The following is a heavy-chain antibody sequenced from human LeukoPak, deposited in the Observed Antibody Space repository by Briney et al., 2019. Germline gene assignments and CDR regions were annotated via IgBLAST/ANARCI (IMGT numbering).Heavy chain of an antibody. V-gene: IGHV3-33*01. Sequence: PGRSLRLSCAASGFTFSSYGMHWVRQAPGKGLEWVAVIWYDGSNKYYADSVKGRFTISRDNSKNTLYLQMHSLRAEDTAVYFCARNDFVWGSYRSPTTYYFDYWGQGALSPSPQ. CDR3: ARNDFVWGSYRSPTTYYFDY. D-gene: IGHD3-16*02. CDR1: GFTFSSYG. CDR2: IWYDGSNK. J-gene: IGHJ4*02.